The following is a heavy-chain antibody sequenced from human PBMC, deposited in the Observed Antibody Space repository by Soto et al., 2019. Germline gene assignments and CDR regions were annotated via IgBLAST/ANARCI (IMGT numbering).Heavy chain of an antibody. CDR2: LSDSGGSI. CDR1: GFTFSRHA. J-gene: IGHJ4*02. D-gene: IGHD6-13*01. V-gene: IGHV3-23*01. CDR3: AKVSSSWYAGFFDL. Sequence: PGGSLRLSCTASGFTFSRHAMTWVRQAPGKGLEWVSGLSDSGGSIYYADSVKGRFTISRDNSMNTLYLQMSTLRAEDTAVYYCAKVSSSWYAGFFDLWGQGTLVTVSS.